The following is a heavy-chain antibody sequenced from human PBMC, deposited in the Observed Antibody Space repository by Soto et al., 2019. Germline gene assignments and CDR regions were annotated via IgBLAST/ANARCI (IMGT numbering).Heavy chain of an antibody. J-gene: IGHJ4*02. Sequence: EVQLVESGGGLVKPREPLRLSCEASGFTFSRVSMNWVRQAPGKGLEWVASISSGSSDKWYADSVKGRFIISRDNAKNSPFLQMNTLRPEDTAMYYCARVAYWGPGTQVTVSS. CDR3: ARVAY. CDR1: GFTFSRVS. CDR2: ISSGSSDK. V-gene: IGHV3-21*02.